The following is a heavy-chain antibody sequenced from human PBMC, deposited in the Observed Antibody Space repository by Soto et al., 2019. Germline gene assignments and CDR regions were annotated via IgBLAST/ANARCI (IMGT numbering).Heavy chain of an antibody. CDR2: INHSGST. D-gene: IGHD3-22*01. V-gene: IGHV4-34*01. Sequence: SETLSLTCAVYGGSFSGYYWSWIRQPPGKGLEWIGEINHSGSTNYNPSLKSRVTISVDTSKNQFSLKLSSVTAADTAVYYCARGRHYYDNSGYYFDYWGQGTLVTVSS. CDR1: GGSFSGYY. CDR3: ARGRHYYDNSGYYFDY. J-gene: IGHJ4*02.